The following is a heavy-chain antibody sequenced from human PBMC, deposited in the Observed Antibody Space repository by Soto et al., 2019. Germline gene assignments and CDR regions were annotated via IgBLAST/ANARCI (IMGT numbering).Heavy chain of an antibody. CDR2: IVVGSGNT. J-gene: IGHJ6*02. D-gene: IGHD6-13*01. Sequence: GASVKVSCKASGFTFSSSAVQWVRQARGQRLEWIGWIVVGSGNTNYAQKFQERVTITRDMSTSTAYMELSSLRSEDTAVYYCAVRSGYSSSWYPYYYGMDVWGQGTTVTVSS. CDR1: GFTFSSSA. V-gene: IGHV1-58*01. CDR3: AVRSGYSSSWYPYYYGMDV.